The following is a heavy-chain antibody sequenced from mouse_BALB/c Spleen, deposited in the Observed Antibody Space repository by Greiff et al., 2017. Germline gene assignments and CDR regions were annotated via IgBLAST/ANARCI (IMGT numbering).Heavy chain of an antibody. CDR2: IDPANGNT. CDR1: GFNIKDTY. CDR3: ARGPKGAMDY. Sequence: EVQLQQSGAELVKPGASVKLSCTASGFNIKDTYMHWVKQRPEQGLEWIGRIDPANGNTKYDPKFQGKATITADTASNTAYLQLSSLTSEDTAVYYCARGPKGAMDYWGQGTSVTVSS. J-gene: IGHJ4*01. V-gene: IGHV14-3*02.